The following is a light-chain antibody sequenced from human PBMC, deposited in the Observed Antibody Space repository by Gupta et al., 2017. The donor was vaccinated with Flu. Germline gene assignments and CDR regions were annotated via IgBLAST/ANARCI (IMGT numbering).Light chain of an antibody. CDR1: SSNIGSNT. CDR2: SNN. Sequence: QSVLTQPPSASGTPGQRVTISCSGCSSNIGSNTVNWYQQLPGPAPKLLIYSNNQRPSEVPDRFSGSKSGTSASLAISGLQSEDEADYYCAAWDDSLNGRVFGVGTKLTVL. J-gene: IGLJ3*02. V-gene: IGLV1-44*01. CDR3: AAWDDSLNGRV.